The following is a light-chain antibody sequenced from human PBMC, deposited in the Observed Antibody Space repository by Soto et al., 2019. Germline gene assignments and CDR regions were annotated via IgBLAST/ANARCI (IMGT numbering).Light chain of an antibody. CDR2: EVN. V-gene: IGLV2-8*01. J-gene: IGLJ1*01. CDR1: SSDVGGYNY. Sequence: QSSLTQPPSASGSPGRSVTIACPGTSSDVGGYNYVSWFQQHPGKAPKLIIHEVNQRPSGVPDRFSGSKSGNTASLTVSGLQSEDEGTYYCSSYGGYNNVVFGTGTKVTVL. CDR3: SSYGGYNNVV.